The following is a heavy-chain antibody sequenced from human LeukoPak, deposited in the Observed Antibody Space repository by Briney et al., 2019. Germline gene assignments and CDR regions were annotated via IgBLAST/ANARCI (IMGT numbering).Heavy chain of an antibody. D-gene: IGHD3-22*01. CDR1: GFTFSSYW. J-gene: IGHJ6*02. CDR2: INSDGSST. V-gene: IGHV3-74*01. CDR3: ARAQYYDSTTAGGMDV. Sequence: GGSLRLSCAASGFTFSSYWMHWVRQAPGKGLVWVSRINSDGSSTKNADSVKGRFTTSRDNAKNSLYLQMNSLGAEDTAVYYCARAQYYDSTTAGGMDVWGQGTTVTVSS.